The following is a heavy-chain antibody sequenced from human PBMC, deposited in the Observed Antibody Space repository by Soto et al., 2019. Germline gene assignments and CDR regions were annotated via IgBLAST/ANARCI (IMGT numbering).Heavy chain of an antibody. J-gene: IGHJ6*02. CDR1: GYTFTSYY. CDR2: INPSGGST. CDR3: ASGFSSSGYLDSSGYGMDV. Sequence: ASVKVSCKASGYTFTSYYMHWVRQAPGQGLEWMGIINPSGGSTSYAQKFQGRVTMTRDTSTSTVYMELSSLRSEDTAVYYCASGFSSSGYLDSSGYGMDVWGQGTTVTVSS. D-gene: IGHD6-6*01. V-gene: IGHV1-46*01.